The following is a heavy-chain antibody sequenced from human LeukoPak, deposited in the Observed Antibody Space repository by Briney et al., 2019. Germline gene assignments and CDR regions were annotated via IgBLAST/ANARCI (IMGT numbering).Heavy chain of an antibody. CDR3: ARADSYGSILDY. CDR1: GFTFSNYW. CDR2: IDQYGRAK. J-gene: IGHJ4*02. Sequence: GGSLRLSCAASGFTFSNYWMSWVRQAPGKGLEWVASIDQYGRAKYYVDSVRGRFTFSRDNTKNSLHLQMSSLRAEDTAVYYCARADSYGSILDYGGQGTRVTVSS. V-gene: IGHV3-7*04. D-gene: IGHD5-18*01.